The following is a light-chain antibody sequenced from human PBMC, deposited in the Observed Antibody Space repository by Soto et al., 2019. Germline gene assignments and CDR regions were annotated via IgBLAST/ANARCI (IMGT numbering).Light chain of an antibody. Sequence: DIVMTQSPDSLAVSLGERATINCESSQSVLYSSNNKNYLAWYQQKPGQPPKLLIYWASTRESGVPDRFSGSGSGIDFTLTISSLQAEDVAVYYCQQYFSVPFTFGPGTKVDIK. V-gene: IGKV4-1*01. CDR2: WAS. CDR3: QQYFSVPFT. J-gene: IGKJ3*01. CDR1: QSVLYSSNNKNY.